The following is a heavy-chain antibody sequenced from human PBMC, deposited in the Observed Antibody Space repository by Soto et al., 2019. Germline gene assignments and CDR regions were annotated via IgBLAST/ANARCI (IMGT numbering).Heavy chain of an antibody. V-gene: IGHV4-34*01. Sequence: LSLTCAVYGGSFSGYYWSWIRQPPGKGLEWIGEINHSGSTNYNPSLKSRVTISVDTSKNQFSLKLSSVTAADTAVYYCAMSVIAAAVEWFDPWGQGTLVTVSS. CDR2: INHSGST. D-gene: IGHD6-13*01. CDR3: AMSVIAAAVEWFDP. CDR1: GGSFSGYY. J-gene: IGHJ5*02.